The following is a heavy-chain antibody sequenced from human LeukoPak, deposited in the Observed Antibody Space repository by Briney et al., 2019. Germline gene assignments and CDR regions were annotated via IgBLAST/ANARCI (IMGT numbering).Heavy chain of an antibody. CDR2: ISDSGGTT. V-gene: IGHV3-23*01. Sequence: PGGSLRLSCAVSGITLSNYGMSWVRQAPGKGLEWVAGISDSGGTTKYADSVKGRFTISRDNPKNTLIPQMNSLRAEDTAVYFCAKRGVVIRVILVGFHKEAYYFESWGQGALVTVSS. CDR3: AKRGVVIRVILVGFHKEAYYFES. D-gene: IGHD3/OR15-3a*01. CDR1: GITLSNYG. J-gene: IGHJ4*02.